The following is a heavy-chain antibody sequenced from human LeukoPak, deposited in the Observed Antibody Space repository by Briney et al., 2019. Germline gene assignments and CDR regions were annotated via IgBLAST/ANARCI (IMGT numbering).Heavy chain of an antibody. Sequence: ASVKVSCKASGYTFTGYYMHWVRQAPGQGLEWMGWINPNSGGTNYAQKFQGRVTMTRDTSISTAYMELSRLRSDDTAVYYCATYDSSGYYHVAPFDYWGQGTLVTVSS. V-gene: IGHV1-2*02. CDR1: GYTFTGYY. D-gene: IGHD3-22*01. CDR3: ATYDSSGYYHVAPFDY. CDR2: INPNSGGT. J-gene: IGHJ4*02.